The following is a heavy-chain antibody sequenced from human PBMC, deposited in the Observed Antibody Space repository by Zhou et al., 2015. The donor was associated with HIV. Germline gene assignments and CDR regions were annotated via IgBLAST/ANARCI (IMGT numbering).Heavy chain of an antibody. J-gene: IGHJ6*02. CDR1: GGTFSSYA. D-gene: IGHD6-13*01. CDR2: IIPIFGTA. CDR3: AREEQQLVQGYYYYYGMDV. V-gene: IGHV1-69*01. Sequence: QVQLVQSGAEVKKPGSSVKVSCKASGGTFSSYAISWVRQAPGQGLEWMGGIIPIFGTANYAQKFQGRVTITADESTSTAYMELSSLRSEDTAVYYCAREEQQLVQGYYYYYGMDVWGQGTNGHRLL.